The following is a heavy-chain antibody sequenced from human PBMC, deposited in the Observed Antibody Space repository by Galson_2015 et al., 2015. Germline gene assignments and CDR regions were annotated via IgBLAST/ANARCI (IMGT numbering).Heavy chain of an antibody. Sequence: SLRLSCAASGFTFSGYSMNWVRQAPGKGLERVSYISSGGTDIYYADSVKGRFTISRDNAKNSLYLQMNSLRDEDMAVYYCVRDQGALYYFDYWGQGTLVTVSS. CDR3: VRDQGALYYFDY. J-gene: IGHJ4*02. CDR1: GFTFSGYS. V-gene: IGHV3-48*02. D-gene: IGHD3-10*01. CDR2: ISSGGTDI.